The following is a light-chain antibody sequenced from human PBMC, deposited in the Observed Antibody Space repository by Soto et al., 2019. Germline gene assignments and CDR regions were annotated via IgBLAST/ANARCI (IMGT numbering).Light chain of an antibody. CDR3: QQRSNGIT. CDR1: QSVSSY. Sequence: EIVLTQSPATLSLSPGERATLSCRASQSVSSYLAWYQQKPGQAPRLLIYDASNRTTGIPARFSGSGSGTVFTLTISSLEPEDFAFYYCQQRSNGITFGQGTRLEIK. V-gene: IGKV3-11*01. CDR2: DAS. J-gene: IGKJ5*01.